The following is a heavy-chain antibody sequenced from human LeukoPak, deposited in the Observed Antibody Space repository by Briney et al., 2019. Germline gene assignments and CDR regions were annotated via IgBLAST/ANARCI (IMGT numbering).Heavy chain of an antibody. V-gene: IGHV1-8*03. J-gene: IGHJ6*03. CDR1: GYTFTSYD. CDR2: MNPNSGNT. D-gene: IGHD3-3*01. CDR3: ARGRKREIFGVVRDLYYYYYMDV. Sequence: KPGASVKVSCKASGYTFTSYDINWVRQATGQGLEWMRWMNPNSGNTGYAQKFQGRVTITRNTSISTAYMELSSLRSEDTAVYYCARGRKREIFGVVRDLYYYYYMDVWGKGTTVTVSS.